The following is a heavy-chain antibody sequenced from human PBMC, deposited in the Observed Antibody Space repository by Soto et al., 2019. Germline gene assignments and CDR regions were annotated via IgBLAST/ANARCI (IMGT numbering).Heavy chain of an antibody. CDR2: IYHSGST. J-gene: IGHJ6*02. CDR3: ARGAEVVVPAVPYYYGMDV. V-gene: IGHV4-34*01. CDR1: GGSFSGYY. D-gene: IGHD2-2*01. Sequence: SETLSLTCAVYGGSFSGYYWSWIRQPPGKGLEWIGEIYHSGSTNYNPSLKSRVTISVDTSKNQFSLKLSSVTAADTAVYYCARGAEVVVPAVPYYYGMDVWGQGTTVTVSS.